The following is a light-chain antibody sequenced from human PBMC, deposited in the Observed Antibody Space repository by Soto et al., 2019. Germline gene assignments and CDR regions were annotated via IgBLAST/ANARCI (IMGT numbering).Light chain of an antibody. CDR2: GAF. CDR3: QQYGRSPPVK. J-gene: IGKJ5*01. Sequence: EIVLTQSPGTLSLSPGERATFSCRAIQSVSSNYLAWYRQKPGQAPRLLIYGAFKRATGIPDRFSGSGSGTDFTLTISRMEPEDFAVYYCQQYGRSPPVKFGQGTRLEIK. CDR1: QSVSSNY. V-gene: IGKV3-20*01.